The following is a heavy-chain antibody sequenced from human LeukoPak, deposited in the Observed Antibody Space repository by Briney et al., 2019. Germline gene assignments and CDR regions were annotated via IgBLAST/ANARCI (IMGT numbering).Heavy chain of an antibody. V-gene: IGHV3-74*01. CDR2: INTDGTVT. CDR3: ATKQWLAPPPDS. J-gene: IGHJ4*02. Sequence: GGSLKLSCAASGFTFSKYWMLWVRQAPGKGLESVSRINTDGTVTTYADSVKGRFTVSRDDADNTMFLQMNSVRDEDTAVYYCATKQWLAPPPDSWGQGTPVTVSS. D-gene: IGHD6-19*01. CDR1: GFTFSKYW.